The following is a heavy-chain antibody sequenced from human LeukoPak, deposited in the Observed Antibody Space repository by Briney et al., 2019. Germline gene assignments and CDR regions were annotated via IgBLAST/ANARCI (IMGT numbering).Heavy chain of an antibody. CDR1: GYTFISYG. Sequence: ASVKVSCKASGYTFISYGISWVRQAPGQGLEWMGWISGYNGNTNYAQKFQGRVTMTTDTSTSTAYMELRSLRSDDTAVYYCAKGAMDFWSGYYMGLGFGYYYYYMDVWGKGTTVTVSS. D-gene: IGHD3-3*01. CDR3: AKGAMDFWSGYYMGLGFGYYYYYMDV. V-gene: IGHV1-18*01. J-gene: IGHJ6*03. CDR2: ISGYNGNT.